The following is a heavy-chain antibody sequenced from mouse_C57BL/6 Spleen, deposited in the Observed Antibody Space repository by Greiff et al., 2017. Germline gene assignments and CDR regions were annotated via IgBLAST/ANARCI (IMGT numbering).Heavy chain of an antibody. V-gene: IGHV1-74*01. J-gene: IGHJ3*01. D-gene: IGHD2-4*01. CDR3: AIGRWAYDDDVAY. CDR2: FHPSDSDT. Sequence: QVQLQQPGAELVKPGASVKVSCKASGYTFTSYWMHWVKQRPGQGLEWIGRFHPSDSDTNYNQKFKGKATLTVDKSSSTAYMQLSSLTSEDSAVYYCAIGRWAYDDDVAYRGQETLVSGSA. CDR1: GYTFTSYW.